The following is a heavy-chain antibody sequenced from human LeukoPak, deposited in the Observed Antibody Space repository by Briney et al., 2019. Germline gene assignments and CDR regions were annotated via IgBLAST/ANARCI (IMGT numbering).Heavy chain of an antibody. CDR1: GFTFSSYG. CDR3: ARENSAPFDY. J-gene: IGHJ4*02. CDR2: ISSSSSYI. V-gene: IGHV3-21*01. D-gene: IGHD2-15*01. Sequence: PGRSLRLSCAASGFTFSSYGMHWVRQAPGKGLEWVSSISSSSSYIYYADSVKGRFTISRDNAKNSLYLQMNSLRAEDTAVYYCARENSAPFDYWGQGTLVTVSS.